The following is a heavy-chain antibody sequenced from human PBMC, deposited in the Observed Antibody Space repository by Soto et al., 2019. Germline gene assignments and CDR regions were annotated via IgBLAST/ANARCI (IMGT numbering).Heavy chain of an antibody. CDR1: GFTFSSYS. J-gene: IGHJ5*02. CDR3: ARNGGANNWFDP. Sequence: GGSLRLSCAASGFTFSSYSMNWVRQAPGKGLEWVSSISSSSSYIYYADSVKGRFTISRDNAKNSLYLQMNSLRAEDTAVYYCARNGGANNWFDPWGQGTLVTVSS. D-gene: IGHD3-16*01. V-gene: IGHV3-21*01. CDR2: ISSSSSYI.